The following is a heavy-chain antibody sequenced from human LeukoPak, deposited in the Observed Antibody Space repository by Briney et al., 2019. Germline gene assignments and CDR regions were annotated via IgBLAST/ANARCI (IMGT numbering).Heavy chain of an antibody. Sequence: ASVEVSCKASGYSFTSHALNWLRQAPGQGPEWMGWLNTNTGNPTYAQGFTGRFVFSLDTSVSTAYLQISSLKAEDTAVYYCARTFDDYYGMDVWGQGTTVTVSS. CDR1: GYSFTSHA. CDR2: LNTNTGNP. J-gene: IGHJ6*02. CDR3: ARTFDDYYGMDV. D-gene: IGHD3-9*01. V-gene: IGHV7-4-1*02.